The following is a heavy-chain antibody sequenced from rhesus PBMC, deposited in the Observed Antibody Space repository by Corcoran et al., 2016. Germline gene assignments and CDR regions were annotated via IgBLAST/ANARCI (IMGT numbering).Heavy chain of an antibody. CDR3: ARRTYTYYFDY. D-gene: IGHD1-44*01. J-gene: IGHJ4*01. Sequence: QVQQQESGPGLVKPSATLSLTCAASGGSISRGYGRSWIRQPPGKGLEWIGHIFGSIGSTYYNPSLKSRVTMSRDTSKNQFSLKLSSVTAADTAVYYCARRTYTYYFDYWGQGVLVTVSS. CDR1: GGSISRGYG. CDR2: IFGSIGST. V-gene: IGHV4S7*01.